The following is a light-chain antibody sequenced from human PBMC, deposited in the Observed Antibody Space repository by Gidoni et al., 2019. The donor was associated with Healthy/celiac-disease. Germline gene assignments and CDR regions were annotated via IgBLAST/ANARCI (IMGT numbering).Light chain of an antibody. J-gene: IGLJ1*01. CDR1: SSNIGNNY. Sequence: QSVLPQPPSVSAAPGQKVTISCSGSSSNIGNNYVSWYQQLPGTAPKLLIYENNKRPSGIPDRFSGSKSGTSATLDITGLQTGDEADYYCGTWDSSLSVYVFGTGTKVTVL. CDR3: GTWDSSLSVYV. CDR2: ENN. V-gene: IGLV1-51*02.